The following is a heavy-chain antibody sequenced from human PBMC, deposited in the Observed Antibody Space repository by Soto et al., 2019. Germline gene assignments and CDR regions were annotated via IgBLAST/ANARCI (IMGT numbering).Heavy chain of an antibody. CDR2: LSSDGNNK. J-gene: IGHJ3*02. V-gene: IGHV3-30-3*01. D-gene: IGHD2-15*01. CDR1: GFILSDYP. Sequence: GGSLRLSCAASGFILSDYPMHWVRQAPGKGLEWVAVLSSDGNNKYYADSMKGRFTISRDNSKNTLYLQMSSLRADDTAVYYCAREIRFCSGSICSTQYAFDIWGQGTMVTVSS. CDR3: AREIRFCSGSICSTQYAFDI.